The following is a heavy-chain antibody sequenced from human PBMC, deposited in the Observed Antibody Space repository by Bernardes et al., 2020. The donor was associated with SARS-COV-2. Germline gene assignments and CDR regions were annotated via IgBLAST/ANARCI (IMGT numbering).Heavy chain of an antibody. J-gene: IGHJ4*02. D-gene: IGHD3-3*01. Sequence: SLRLSCAASGFTFSGSAMHWVRQASGKGLEWVGRIRSKANSYATAYAASVKGRFTISRDDSKNTAYLQMNSLKTEDTAVYYCTTPHYDFWSGYRNWGQGTLVTVSS. V-gene: IGHV3-73*01. CDR2: IRSKANSYAT. CDR1: GFTFSGSA. CDR3: TTPHYDFWSGYRN.